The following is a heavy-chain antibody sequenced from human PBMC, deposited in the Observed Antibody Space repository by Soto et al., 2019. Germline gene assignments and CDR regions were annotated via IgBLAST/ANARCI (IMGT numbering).Heavy chain of an antibody. CDR1: GGSISSYY. D-gene: IGHD6-6*01. CDR2: IYYSGST. Sequence: QVQLQESGPGLVKPSETLSLTCTVSGGSISSYYWSWIRQPPGKGLEWIGYIYYSGSTNYNPSLKRRVTISVDTSKNQFSLKLSSVTAADTAVYYCASYYSSSSADAFDIWGQGTMVTVSS. CDR3: ASYYSSSSADAFDI. J-gene: IGHJ3*02. V-gene: IGHV4-59*08.